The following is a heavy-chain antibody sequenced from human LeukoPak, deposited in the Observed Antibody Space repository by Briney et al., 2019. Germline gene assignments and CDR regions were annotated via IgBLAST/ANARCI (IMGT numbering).Heavy chain of an antibody. CDR3: AREYDFWSGNYPAYYYYMDV. V-gene: IGHV4-61*08. D-gene: IGHD3-3*01. CDR2: IYYSGST. J-gene: IGHJ6*03. Sequence: SQTLSLTCAVSGGSISSGGYYWSWIRQPPGKGLEWIGYIYYSGSTNYNPSLKSRVTISVDTSKNQFSLKLSSVTAADTAVYYCAREYDFWSGNYPAYYYYMDVWGKGTTVTVSS. CDR1: GGSISSGGYY.